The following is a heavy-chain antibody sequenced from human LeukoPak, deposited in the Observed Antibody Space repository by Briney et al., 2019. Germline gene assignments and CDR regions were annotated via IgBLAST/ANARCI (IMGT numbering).Heavy chain of an antibody. CDR1: GGSISSSSYY. J-gene: IGHJ4*02. V-gene: IGHV3-23*01. Sequence: ETLSLTCTVSGGSISSSSYYWGWIRQPPGKGLEWVSAISGSGGSTYYADSVKGRFTISRDNSKNTLYLQMNSLRAEDTAVYYCAKDLGIGRGGYSYGRTPDYWGQGTLVTVSS. D-gene: IGHD5-18*01. CDR3: AKDLGIGRGGYSYGRTPDY. CDR2: ISGSGGST.